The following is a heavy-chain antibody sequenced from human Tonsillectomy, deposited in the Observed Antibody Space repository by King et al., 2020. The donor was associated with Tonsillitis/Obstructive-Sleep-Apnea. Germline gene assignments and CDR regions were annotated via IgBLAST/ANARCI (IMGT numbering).Heavy chain of an antibody. V-gene: IGHV3-48*03. J-gene: IGHJ6*02. CDR2: ISSSGSTI. Sequence: EVQLVESGGGLVQPGGSLRLSCAASGFTFSSYEMNWVRQAPGKGLEWVSYISSSGSTIYYADSVKGRFTISRDNAKNSLYLHVNSLRAEDTAVYYCARVRWDLLLGYYYGMDVWGQGTTVTVSS. D-gene: IGHD1-26*01. CDR1: GFTFSSYE. CDR3: ARVRWDLLLGYYYGMDV.